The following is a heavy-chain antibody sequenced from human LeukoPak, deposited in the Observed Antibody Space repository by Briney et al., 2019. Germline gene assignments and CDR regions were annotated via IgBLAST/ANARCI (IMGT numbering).Heavy chain of an antibody. J-gene: IGHJ4*02. CDR3: ARDRHIVVVTALDY. CDR1: GFTFSSYA. D-gene: IGHD2-21*02. Sequence: GRSLRLSFAASGFTFSSYAMHWVRQAPGKGLEWVAVISYDGSNKCYADSVKGRFTISRDNSKNTLYLQMNSLRAEDTAVYYCARDRHIVVVTALDYWGQGTLVTVSS. CDR2: ISYDGSNK. V-gene: IGHV3-30*04.